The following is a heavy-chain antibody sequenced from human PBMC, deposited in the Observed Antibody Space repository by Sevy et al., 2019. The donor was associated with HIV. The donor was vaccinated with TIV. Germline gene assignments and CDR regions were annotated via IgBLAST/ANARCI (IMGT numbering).Heavy chain of an antibody. D-gene: IGHD6-19*01. CDR1: GFTVSSNY. CDR2: IYSGGST. J-gene: IGHJ4*02. Sequence: GGSLRLSCAASGFTVSSNYMSWVRQAPGKGLEWVSVIYSGGSTYYADSVKGRFTISRDNSKNTLYLQMNSLRAEDTAVYYCARDIGYSSGWYYSDYWGQGTLVTVSS. V-gene: IGHV3-53*01. CDR3: ARDIGYSSGWYYSDY.